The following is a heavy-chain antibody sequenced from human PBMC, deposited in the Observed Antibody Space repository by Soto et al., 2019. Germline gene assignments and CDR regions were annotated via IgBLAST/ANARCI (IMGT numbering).Heavy chain of an antibody. CDR3: ARHRDYHDAFDI. CDR2: IYYSGST. V-gene: IGHV4-39*01. Sequence: SETLSLTCTVSGGSITSSSYYWGWLRQPPGKGLEWYGSIYYSGSTHYDPSLMSRVTITVDAYKNQFSLKLSSVAAADTAVYFCARHRDYHDAFDIWGQGTMVTVSS. CDR1: GGSITSSSYY. J-gene: IGHJ3*02. D-gene: IGHD4-17*01.